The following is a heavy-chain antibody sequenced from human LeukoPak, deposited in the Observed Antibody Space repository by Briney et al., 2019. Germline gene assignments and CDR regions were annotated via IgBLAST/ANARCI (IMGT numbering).Heavy chain of an antibody. CDR2: IYYSGSA. J-gene: IGHJ4*02. V-gene: IGHV4-59*01. D-gene: IGHD3-10*01. Sequence: SETLSLTCTVSGGSISTYYWSWIRQPPGKGLEWIGYIYYSGSAKYNPPLKSRVTISVDTSKNQFSLKLRSVTAADTAVYYCARSYGSGNYFDYWGQGTLVTVSS. CDR1: GGSISTYY. CDR3: ARSYGSGNYFDY.